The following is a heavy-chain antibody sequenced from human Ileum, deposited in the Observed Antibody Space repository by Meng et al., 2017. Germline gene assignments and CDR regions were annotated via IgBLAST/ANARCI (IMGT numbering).Heavy chain of an antibody. CDR3: ARDHWGSLDY. CDR1: GGSVSSAGYP. Sequence: VPLQESCPGLVRPSETLSLICTVSGGSVSSAGYPWGGIRQPPGKGLEWIGYASTNYNPSLKSRVTISLDTSKNQFSLKLSSVTAADTAVYYCARDHWGSLDYWGQGILVTVSS. CDR2: AST. D-gene: IGHD7-27*01. V-gene: IGHV4-61*08. J-gene: IGHJ4*02.